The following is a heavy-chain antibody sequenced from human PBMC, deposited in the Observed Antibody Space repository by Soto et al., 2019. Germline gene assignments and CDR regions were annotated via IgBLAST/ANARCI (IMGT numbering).Heavy chain of an antibody. Sequence: NPSETLSLTCTVSGGSISSGGYYWSWIRQHPGKGLEWIGYIYYSGSTYYNPSLKSRVTISVDTSKNQFSLKLNSVTAADTAVYYCARGYYGSGSYPNWFDPWGQGTLVTVSS. V-gene: IGHV4-31*03. J-gene: IGHJ5*02. D-gene: IGHD3-10*01. CDR2: IYYSGST. CDR3: ARGYYGSGSYPNWFDP. CDR1: GGSISSGGYY.